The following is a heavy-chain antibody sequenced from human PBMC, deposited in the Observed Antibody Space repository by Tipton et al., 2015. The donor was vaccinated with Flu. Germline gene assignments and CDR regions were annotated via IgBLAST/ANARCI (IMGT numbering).Heavy chain of an antibody. V-gene: IGHV4-59*01. CDR1: GGSISSYW. Sequence: TLSLTCTVSGGSISSYWWSWIREPPGKGLEWIGYIHYSGSTKYNPSLKSRVTISVDTSKNQFSLKLRSVTAADTAVYYCARVPNYYGSGNYHYYFDYWGQGTLVTVSS. CDR2: IHYSGST. CDR3: ARVPNYYGSGNYHYYFDY. J-gene: IGHJ4*02. D-gene: IGHD3-10*01.